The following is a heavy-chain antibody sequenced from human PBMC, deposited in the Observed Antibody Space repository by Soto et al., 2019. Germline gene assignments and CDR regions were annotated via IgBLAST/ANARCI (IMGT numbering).Heavy chain of an antibody. V-gene: IGHV3-30*18. CDR2: ISNDGSNK. D-gene: IGHD1-26*01. Sequence: GGSLRLSCAASGFTFSNYGMHWVRQAPGKGLEWVTLISNDGSNKFYADSVKGRFTISRDNSKNTLYLQMTSLKTEDTAVYYCAKDGADTGTYNFDYWGPGSLVTVSS. CDR3: AKDGADTGTYNFDY. CDR1: GFTFSNYG. J-gene: IGHJ4*02.